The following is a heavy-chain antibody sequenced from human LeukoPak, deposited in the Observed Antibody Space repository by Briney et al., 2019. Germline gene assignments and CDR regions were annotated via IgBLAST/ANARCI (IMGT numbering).Heavy chain of an antibody. D-gene: IGHD3-22*01. V-gene: IGHV4-31*03. CDR2: IYYSGST. J-gene: IGHJ3*02. CDR3: ARVAHYDSSGSRPLDAFDI. CDR1: GGSISSGGYY. Sequence: PSQTLSLTCTVSGGSISSGGYYWSWIRQHPGKGLEWIGYIYYSGSTYYNPSLKSRVTISVDTFKNQFSLKLSSVTAADTAVYYCARVAHYDSSGSRPLDAFDIWGQGTMVTVSS.